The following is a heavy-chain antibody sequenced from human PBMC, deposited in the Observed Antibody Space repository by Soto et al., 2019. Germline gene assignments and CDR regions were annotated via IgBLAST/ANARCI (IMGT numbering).Heavy chain of an antibody. J-gene: IGHJ6*02. CDR1: GGTFSSYA. D-gene: IGHD6-13*01. CDR3: AIPYGGAAGMRYYYGMDV. V-gene: IGHV1-69*13. Sequence: SVKVSCKASGGTFSSYAISWVRQAPGQGLEWMGGIIPIFGTANYAQKFQGRVTITADESTSTAYVELSSLRSEDTAVYYCAIPYGGAAGMRYYYGMDVWGQGTTVTVSS. CDR2: IIPIFGTA.